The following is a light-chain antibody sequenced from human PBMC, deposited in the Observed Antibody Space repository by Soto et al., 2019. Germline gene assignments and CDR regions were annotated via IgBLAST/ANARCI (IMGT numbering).Light chain of an antibody. CDR1: QSVSSSY. V-gene: IGKV3-20*01. CDR2: GAS. CDR3: QQYGSSLWT. J-gene: IGKJ1*01. Sequence: EIVLTQSPGTLSLSPGERATLSCRASQSVSSSYLAWYQHKPGQAPRLLIYGASSRSTGIPDRFSGSGSGTDFTLTISRLEPEDFAVYYWQQYGSSLWTFGQGTKVEIK.